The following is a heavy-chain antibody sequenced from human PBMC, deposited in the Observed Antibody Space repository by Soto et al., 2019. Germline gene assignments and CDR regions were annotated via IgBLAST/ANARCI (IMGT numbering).Heavy chain of an antibody. J-gene: IGHJ4*02. CDR1: GGTFSSYA. V-gene: IGHV1-69*14. Sequence: QVPLVQSGAEVKKPGSSVKVSCTASGGTFSSYAISWVRQAPGQGLAWRGGIIPIFGTATYAQKFQGRVTITAEKATSTADRELGSLTAADTAVYYCASRTVVTAHPFDYWGQGTLVTFSA. CDR3: ASRTVVTAHPFDY. D-gene: IGHD2-15*01. CDR2: IIPIFGTA.